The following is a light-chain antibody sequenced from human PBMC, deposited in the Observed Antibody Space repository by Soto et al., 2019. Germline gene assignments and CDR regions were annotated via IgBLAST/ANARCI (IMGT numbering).Light chain of an antibody. J-gene: IGLJ3*02. Sequence: QSVLTQPPSASGTPGQRVTLSCSGGSSNIGFNAVNWYQQLPGAAPKLLMHGNSQRPSGVPERCAGSKSGTSASLAIIGLRTEDEADYYCAAWDDSLSGVVFGGGTKLTVL. V-gene: IGLV1-47*02. CDR1: SSNIGFNA. CDR2: GNS. CDR3: AAWDDSLSGVV.